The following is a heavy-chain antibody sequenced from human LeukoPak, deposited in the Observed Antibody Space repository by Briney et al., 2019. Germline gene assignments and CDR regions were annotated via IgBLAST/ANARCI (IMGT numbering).Heavy chain of an antibody. Sequence: SETLSLTCTVSGGSISSYYWSWIRQPPGKGLEWIGYIYTSGSTNYNPSLKSRVTISVDTSKNQFSLKLSSVTAADTAVYYCARLVGAHFDYWGQGTLVTVSS. CDR2: IYTSGST. CDR3: ARLVGAHFDY. J-gene: IGHJ4*02. CDR1: GGSISSYY. V-gene: IGHV4-4*09. D-gene: IGHD3-16*01.